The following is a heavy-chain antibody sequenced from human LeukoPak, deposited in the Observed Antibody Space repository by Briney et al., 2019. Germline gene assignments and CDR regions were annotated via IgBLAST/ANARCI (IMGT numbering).Heavy chain of an antibody. D-gene: IGHD3-22*01. V-gene: IGHV4-34*01. Sequence: SETLSLTCAVYGGSFSGYYWSWIRQPPGKGLEWIGEINHSGSTNYNPSLKSRVTISVDTSKNQFSLKLSSVTAADTAVYYCARILYYDSSSNRGWFDPWGQGTLVTVSS. CDR1: GGSFSGYY. J-gene: IGHJ5*02. CDR2: INHSGST. CDR3: ARILYYDSSSNRGWFDP.